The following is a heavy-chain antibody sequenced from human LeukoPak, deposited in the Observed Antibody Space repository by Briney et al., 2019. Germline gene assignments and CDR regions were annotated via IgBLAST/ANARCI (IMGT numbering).Heavy chain of an antibody. Sequence: ASVKVSCKASGYTFTSYYMHWVRQAPGQGLAWMGIINPSGGSTSYAQKFQGRVTMTRNTSISTAYMELSSLRSEDTAVYYCARVLPHGTYYDFWSGYYNDAFDIWGQGTMVTASS. CDR3: ARVLPHGTYYDFWSGYYNDAFDI. CDR1: GYTFTSYY. V-gene: IGHV1-46*01. D-gene: IGHD3-3*01. CDR2: INPSGGST. J-gene: IGHJ3*02.